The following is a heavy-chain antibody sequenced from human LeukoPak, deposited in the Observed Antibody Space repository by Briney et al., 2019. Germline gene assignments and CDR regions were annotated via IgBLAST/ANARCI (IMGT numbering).Heavy chain of an antibody. J-gene: IGHJ4*02. CDR2: ISSSGSTI. V-gene: IGHV3-11*01. D-gene: IGHD6-13*01. CDR3: ASTHRYSSNFDY. Sequence: AGGSLRLSCAASGFTFSDYYMSWIRQAPGKGLEWVSYISSSGSTIYYADSVKDRFTISRDNAKNSLYLQMNSLRAEDTAVYYCASTHRYSSNFDYWGQGTLVTVSS. CDR1: GFTFSDYY.